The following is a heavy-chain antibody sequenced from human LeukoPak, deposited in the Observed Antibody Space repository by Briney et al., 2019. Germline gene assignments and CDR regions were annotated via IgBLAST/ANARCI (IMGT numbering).Heavy chain of an antibody. D-gene: IGHD6-19*01. CDR1: DGSISNYY. V-gene: IGHV4-59*01. CDR2: IYSSGTT. CDR3: ARGSSSGLFDY. Sequence: PSETLSLTCTVSDGSISNYYWTWIRQSPGKGLEWIGYIYSSGTTNYNPSLKSRVTISVDTSKNQFSLKLSSVTAADTAVYYCARGSSSGLFDYWGQGTLITVSS. J-gene: IGHJ4*02.